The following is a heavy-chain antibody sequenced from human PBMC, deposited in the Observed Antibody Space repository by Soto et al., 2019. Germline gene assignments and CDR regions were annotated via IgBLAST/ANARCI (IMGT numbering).Heavy chain of an antibody. CDR3: AKRWGGDVDAFDI. D-gene: IGHD2-21*02. CDR2: ISGSGGST. J-gene: IGHJ3*02. V-gene: IGHV3-23*01. Sequence: EVQLLESGGGLVQPGGSLRLSCAASGFTFSSYAMSWVRQAPGKGLEWVSAISGSGGSTYYADSVKGRFTISRDNSKNTLYLQMNSLRAEDTAVCYCAKRWGGDVDAFDIWGQGTMVTVSS. CDR1: GFTFSSYA.